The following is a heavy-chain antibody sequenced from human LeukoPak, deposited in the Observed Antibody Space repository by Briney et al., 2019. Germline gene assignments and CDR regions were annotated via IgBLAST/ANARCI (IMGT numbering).Heavy chain of an antibody. D-gene: IGHD3-9*01. CDR2: INWNSEAT. Sequence: GGSLRLSCAASGFTLEDYGMSWVRQAPGKGLEWVSAINWNSEATGYVDSVKGRFTISRDNAKKSLYLQMNSLRAEDTAVYYCARGRGYDILTALWNYMDVWGKGTTVTISS. J-gene: IGHJ6*03. V-gene: IGHV3-20*04. CDR1: GFTLEDYG. CDR3: ARGRGYDILTALWNYMDV.